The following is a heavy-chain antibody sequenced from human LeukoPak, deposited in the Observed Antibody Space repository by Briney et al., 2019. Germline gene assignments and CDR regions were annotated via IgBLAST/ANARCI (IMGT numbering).Heavy chain of an antibody. V-gene: IGHV3-33*01. CDR2: IWYDGSNK. CDR1: GFTFSSYG. J-gene: IGHJ3*02. Sequence: GGSLRLSCAASGFTFSSYGMHWVRQAPGKGLEWVAVIWYDGSNKYYADSVKGRFTTSRDNSKNTLYLQMDSLRAEDTAVYYCARGSVAVAGTGTRRAGVAFDIWGQGTMVTVSS. D-gene: IGHD6-19*01. CDR3: ARGSVAVAGTGTRRAGVAFDI.